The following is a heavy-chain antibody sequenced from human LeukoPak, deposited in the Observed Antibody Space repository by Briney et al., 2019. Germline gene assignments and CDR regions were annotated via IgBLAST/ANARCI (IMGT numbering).Heavy chain of an antibody. CDR2: IYTSGST. J-gene: IGHJ4*02. CDR1: DGSITNYD. V-gene: IGHV4-4*07. CDR3: ARGPYSSSYYFDY. Sequence: SETLSLTCTVSDGSITNYDWSWVRQPAGKGLEWIGRIYTSGSTNYNPSLKSRVTISVDTSKNQFSLKLSSVTAADTAVYYCARGPYSSSYYFDYWGQGTLVTVSS. D-gene: IGHD6-6*01.